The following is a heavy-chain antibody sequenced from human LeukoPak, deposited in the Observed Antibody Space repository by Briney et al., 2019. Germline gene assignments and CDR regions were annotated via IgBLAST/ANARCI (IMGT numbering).Heavy chain of an antibody. D-gene: IGHD1-1*01. Sequence: RAGGSLRLSCEASGFSFINNAMGWVRQAPGKGLEWVSGICASGRCTFYAAPVRGRFTVSRDNSKNSLYLQMNSLRAEDTAVYYCAKYINVPGTQLLGDYWGQGALVTVSS. CDR3: AKYINVPGTQLLGDY. CDR2: ICASGRCT. CDR1: GFSFINNA. V-gene: IGHV3-23*01. J-gene: IGHJ4*02.